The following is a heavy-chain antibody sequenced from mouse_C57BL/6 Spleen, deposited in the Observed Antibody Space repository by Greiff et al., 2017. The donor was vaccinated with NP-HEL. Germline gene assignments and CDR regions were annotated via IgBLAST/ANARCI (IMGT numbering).Heavy chain of an antibody. CDR2: IHPNSGST. V-gene: IGHV1-64*01. J-gene: IGHJ3*01. D-gene: IGHD2-3*01. Sequence: QVQLQQPGAELVKPGASVKLSCKASGYTFTSYWTRWVKQRPGQGLEWIGMIHPNSGSTNYNEKFKSKATLTVDKSSSTAYMQLSSLTSEDSAVYYCARDYYDGYPWFAYWGQGTLVTVSA. CDR1: GYTFTSYW. CDR3: ARDYYDGYPWFAY.